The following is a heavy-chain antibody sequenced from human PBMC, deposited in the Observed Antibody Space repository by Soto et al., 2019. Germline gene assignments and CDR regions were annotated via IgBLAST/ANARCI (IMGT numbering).Heavy chain of an antibody. V-gene: IGHV4-28*03. CDR3: ARAEPNWFDP. Sequence: SETLSLTCAVSGYSISSSNWWGWIRQPPGKGLEWIGYIYYSGSTYYNPSLKSRVTISVDTSKNQFSLKLSSVTAADTAVYYCARAEPNWFDPWGQGTLVTVSS. J-gene: IGHJ5*02. CDR2: IYYSGST. CDR1: GYSISSSNW.